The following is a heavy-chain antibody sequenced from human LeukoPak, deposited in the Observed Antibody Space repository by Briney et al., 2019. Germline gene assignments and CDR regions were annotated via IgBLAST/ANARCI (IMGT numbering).Heavy chain of an antibody. CDR2: LSSSSTYV. CDR1: GFTFSTYS. D-gene: IGHD2-21*02. V-gene: IGHV3-21*01. Sequence: GGSLRLSCAASGFTFSTYSMNWVRQAPGKGLEWVSSLSSSSTYVYYADSVKGRFTISRDNAKKSLYLQMTSLTAEDTAVYYCARDRGAYCGGDCYLGFDYWGRGTLVTVSS. CDR3: ARDRGAYCGGDCYLGFDY. J-gene: IGHJ4*01.